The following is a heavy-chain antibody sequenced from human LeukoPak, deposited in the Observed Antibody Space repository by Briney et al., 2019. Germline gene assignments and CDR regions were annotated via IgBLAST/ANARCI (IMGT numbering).Heavy chain of an antibody. V-gene: IGHV3-23*01. J-gene: IGHJ4*02. CDR1: GFTFRSHA. CDR3: AKGFRIGYSAHFDY. Sequence: GGSLRLSCVGSGFTFRSHAMSWVRQAPEKGLEFVSGIYENGGTTYYADSVKGRFSISRDNSKNTLYLQMDSLRGEDTAVYYCAKGFRIGYSAHFDYRGQGALVTVSS. CDR2: IYENGGTT. D-gene: IGHD2-21*01.